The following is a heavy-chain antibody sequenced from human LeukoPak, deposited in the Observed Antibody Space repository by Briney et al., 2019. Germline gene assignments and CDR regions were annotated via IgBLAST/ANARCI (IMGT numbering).Heavy chain of an antibody. D-gene: IGHD3-3*01. CDR3: ARRLRYYYYYMDV. V-gene: IGHV4-39*01. CDR1: GGSISSSSYY. J-gene: IGHJ6*03. Sequence: PSETLSLTCTVSGGSISSSSYYWGWIRQPPGKGLEWIGSIYYSGSTYFNPSLKSRVTISADTSKNQFSLKLSSVTAADTAVYYCARRLRYYYYYMDVWGKGTTVTVSS. CDR2: IYYSGST.